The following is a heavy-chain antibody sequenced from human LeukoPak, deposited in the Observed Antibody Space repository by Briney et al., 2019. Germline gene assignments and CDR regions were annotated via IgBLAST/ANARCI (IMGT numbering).Heavy chain of an antibody. CDR1: GFAFSTYA. CDR2: ISFDGNTK. Sequence: GGSLRLSCAASGFAFSTYAMHWVRQAPGKGLEWLAVISFDGNTKYYADSAKGRFTISRDNSKNTLYVQISSLRVEDTAVYYCARAMVRGVPFDYWGQGTLVTVSS. V-gene: IGHV3-30-3*01. J-gene: IGHJ4*02. CDR3: ARAMVRGVPFDY. D-gene: IGHD3-10*01.